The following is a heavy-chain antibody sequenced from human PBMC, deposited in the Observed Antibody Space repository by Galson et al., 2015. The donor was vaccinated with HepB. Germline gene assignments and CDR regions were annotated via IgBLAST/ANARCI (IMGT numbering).Heavy chain of an antibody. CDR3: VRMHPYSRGWFDP. V-gene: IGHV4-39*01. J-gene: IGHJ5*02. CDR1: GGSISSSSYY. CDR2: IYYTGST. Sequence: ETLSLTCTVSGGSISSSSYYWGWIRQPPGKGLEWIGSIYYTGSTYYNPSLKSRVTISVDTSKNQFSLELNSVTAADTAVYYCVRMHPYSRGWFDPWGQGTLVTVSS. D-gene: IGHD6-13*01.